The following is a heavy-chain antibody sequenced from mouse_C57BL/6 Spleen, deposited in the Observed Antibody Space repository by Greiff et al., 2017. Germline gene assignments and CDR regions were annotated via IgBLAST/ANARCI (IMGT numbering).Heavy chain of an antibody. Sequence: QVQLQQPGAELVKPGASVKMSCKASGYTFTSYWITWVKQRPGQGLEWIGDIYPGSGSTNYNEKFKSKATLTVDTSSSTAYMQLSSLTSEDSAVYYCARGYGNSYYYYAMDYGGQGTSVTVSS. D-gene: IGHD2-1*01. CDR1: GYTFTSYW. CDR3: ARGYGNSYYYYAMDY. J-gene: IGHJ4*01. CDR2: IYPGSGST. V-gene: IGHV1-55*01.